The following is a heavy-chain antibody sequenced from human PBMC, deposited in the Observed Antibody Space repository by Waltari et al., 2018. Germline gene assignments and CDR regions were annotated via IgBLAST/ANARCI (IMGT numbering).Heavy chain of an antibody. CDR1: GGSISSSSYY. V-gene: IGHV4-39*01. Sequence: QLQLQESGPGLVKPSETLSLTCTVSGGSISSSSYYWGWIRQPPGKGLEWIGSIYYSGSTYYNPSLKSRVTISVDTSKNQFSLKLSSVTAADTAVYYCARHLIRGTAMFDYWGQGTLVTVSS. D-gene: IGHD5-18*01. CDR2: IYYSGST. CDR3: ARHLIRGTAMFDY. J-gene: IGHJ4*02.